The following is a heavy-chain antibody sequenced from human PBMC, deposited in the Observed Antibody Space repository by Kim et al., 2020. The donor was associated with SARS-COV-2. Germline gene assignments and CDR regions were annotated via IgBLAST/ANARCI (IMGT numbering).Heavy chain of an antibody. D-gene: IGHD6-6*01. J-gene: IGHJ6*02. V-gene: IGHV4-39*07. CDR3: ARGSSMGGTDYGRDV. Sequence: PSLKSRVTISLDTSKNQFSLKLSSVTAADTAVYYCARGSSMGGTDYGRDVWGQGTTVTVSS.